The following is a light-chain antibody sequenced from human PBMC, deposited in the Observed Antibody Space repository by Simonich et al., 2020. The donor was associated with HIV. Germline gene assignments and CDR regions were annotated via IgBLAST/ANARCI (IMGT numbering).Light chain of an antibody. CDR1: QSISNY. V-gene: IGKV3-11*01. CDR2: DAS. Sequence: EIVLTQSPATLSLSPGERATLSFRASQSISNYLAWYQQKPGQAPRLLIYDASNRATGIPARFSGSGSGTDFTLTISSLEPEDFAVYYCQQRSDWPGTFGQGTKLEIK. CDR3: QQRSDWPGT. J-gene: IGKJ2*01.